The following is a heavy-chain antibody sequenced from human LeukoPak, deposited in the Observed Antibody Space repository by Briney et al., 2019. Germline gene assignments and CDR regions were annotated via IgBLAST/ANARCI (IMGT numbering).Heavy chain of an antibody. CDR1: GFTFTSSA. D-gene: IGHD3-9*01. CDR2: IFVGSGNT. V-gene: IGHV1-58*01. CDR3: AAAYYDILTGYFFVFDY. J-gene: IGHJ4*02. Sequence: SVKVSCKASGFTFTSSAVQWVRQARGQGLEWMGWIFVGSGNTNYAQKFQERVTITRDMSTSTAYMELSSLRSEDTAVYYCAAAYYDILTGYFFVFDYWGQGTLVTVSS.